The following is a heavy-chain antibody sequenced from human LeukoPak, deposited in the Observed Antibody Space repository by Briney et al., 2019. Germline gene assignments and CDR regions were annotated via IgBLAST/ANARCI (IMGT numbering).Heavy chain of an antibody. V-gene: IGHV4-34*01. CDR2: INHSGST. CDR1: GGSFSGYY. D-gene: IGHD3-22*01. Sequence: PSETLSLTCAVYGGSFSGYYWSWIRQPPGKGLEWIGEINHSGSTNYNPSLKSRVTISVDTSKNQFSLKLSPVTAADTAVYYCARGPAFGDSSDYWGQGTLVTVSS. J-gene: IGHJ4*02. CDR3: ARGPAFGDSSDY.